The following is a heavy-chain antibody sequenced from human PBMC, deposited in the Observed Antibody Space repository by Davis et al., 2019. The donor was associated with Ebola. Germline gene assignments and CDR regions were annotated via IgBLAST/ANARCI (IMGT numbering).Heavy chain of an antibody. CDR1: GGSIRNHY. CDR2: GYYGGRT. Sequence: MPSETLSLTCTVSGGSIRNHYWSWIRQSPGKGLEWIGYGYYGGRTDYNPSLKSRALISVDTSKNHFSLSLGSVTAADTAIYYCARSVFYDSTGYFVHWYYNLWGRGTLVTVSS. V-gene: IGHV4-59*11. D-gene: IGHD3-22*01. CDR3: ARSVFYDSTGYFVHWYYNL. J-gene: IGHJ2*01.